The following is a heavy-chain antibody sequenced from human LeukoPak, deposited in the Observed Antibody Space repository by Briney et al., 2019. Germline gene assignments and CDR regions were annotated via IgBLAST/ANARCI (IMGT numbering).Heavy chain of an antibody. Sequence: GGSLRLSCAASGFTFSSYSMNWVRQAPGKGLEWVSYISSSSSTIYYADSVKGRFTISRDNAKNSLYLQMNSLRAEDTAVYYCARGGPVFGVVIKPLDYLGQGTLVTVSS. CDR3: ARGGPVFGVVIKPLDY. V-gene: IGHV3-48*04. D-gene: IGHD3-3*01. CDR1: GFTFSSYS. J-gene: IGHJ4*02. CDR2: ISSSSSTI.